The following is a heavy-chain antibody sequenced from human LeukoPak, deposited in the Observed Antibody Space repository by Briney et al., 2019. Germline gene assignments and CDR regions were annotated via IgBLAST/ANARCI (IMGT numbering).Heavy chain of an antibody. CDR1: GYTFTSYG. Sequence: ASVKVSCKASGYTFTSYGISWVRQAPGQGLEWMGWISAYNGNTNYAQKFQGRVTMTRDTSTSTVYMELSSLRSEDTAVYYCARDARAGRGNFDYWGQGTLVTVSS. D-gene: IGHD6-19*01. CDR2: ISAYNGNT. CDR3: ARDARAGRGNFDY. V-gene: IGHV1-18*01. J-gene: IGHJ4*02.